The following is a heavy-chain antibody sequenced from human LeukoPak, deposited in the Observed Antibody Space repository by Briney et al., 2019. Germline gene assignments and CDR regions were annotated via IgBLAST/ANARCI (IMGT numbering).Heavy chain of an antibody. CDR2: IIPILGIA. CDR1: GGTFSSYT. J-gene: IGHJ4*02. CDR3: ARDLGFLEWLPLDY. Sequence: SVKVSCKASGGTFSSYTISWVRQAPGQGLEWMGRIIPILGIANYAQKFQGRVTITADKSTSTAYMELSSLRSEDTAVYYCARDLGFLEWLPLDYWGQGTLVTVSS. D-gene: IGHD3-3*01. V-gene: IGHV1-69*04.